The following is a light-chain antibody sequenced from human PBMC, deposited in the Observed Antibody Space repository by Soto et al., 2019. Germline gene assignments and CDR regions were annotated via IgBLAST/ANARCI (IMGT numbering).Light chain of an antibody. CDR1: QTISTY. V-gene: IGKV1-39*01. J-gene: IGKJ2*01. CDR3: QQSHGIPYT. Sequence: DIQMTQSPSSLSASVGDRVTITCRASQTISTYLNWYQQKPGKAPKLLIYAASTLQSGVRSRFSGSGSGTDFTLTITSLQPEDFATYYCQQSHGIPYTFGQGTKLEIK. CDR2: AAS.